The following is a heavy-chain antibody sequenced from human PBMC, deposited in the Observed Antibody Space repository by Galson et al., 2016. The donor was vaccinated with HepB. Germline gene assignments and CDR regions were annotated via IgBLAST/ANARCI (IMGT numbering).Heavy chain of an antibody. CDR1: GFSVTSYA. V-gene: IGHV3-30*04. D-gene: IGHD1-1*01. CDR2: ISDDGSDG. Sequence: LRLSCAASGFSVTSYALHWVRQAPGKGLEWVALISDDGSDGHYADSVQGRFTLSRDNSKNTLYLQMDSLRLEDTALYYCARDPGTICHGINYHFDLWGQGSLVTVSS. J-gene: IGHJ4*02. CDR3: ARDPGTICHGINYHFDL.